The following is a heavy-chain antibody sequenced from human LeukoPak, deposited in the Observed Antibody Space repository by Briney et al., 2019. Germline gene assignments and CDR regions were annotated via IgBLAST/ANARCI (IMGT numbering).Heavy chain of an antibody. CDR2: FDPEDGET. CDR1: GYTLTELS. J-gene: IGHJ4*02. D-gene: IGHD3-3*01. Sequence: ASVKVSCKVSGYTLTELSMHWVRQAPGKGLEWMGGFDPEDGETIYAQKFQGRVTMTEDTSTDTAYMELSSLRSEDTAVYYCARGLYYDFWSGYSTPYYFDYWGQGTLVTVSS. CDR3: ARGLYYDFWSGYSTPYYFDY. V-gene: IGHV1-24*01.